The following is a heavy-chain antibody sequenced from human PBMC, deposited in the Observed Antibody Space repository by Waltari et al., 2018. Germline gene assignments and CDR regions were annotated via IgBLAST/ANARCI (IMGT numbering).Heavy chain of an antibody. CDR1: GGSISSGAYY. D-gene: IGHD5-12*01. Sequence: QVQLQESGPGLVKPSQTLSLTCTVSGGSISSGAYYWSWIRQPPGKGLEWIGYIYYSGSTYYNPSLKSRVTISVDTSKNQFSLKLSSVTAADTAVYYCARRTIVATTYYYYYGMDVWGQGTTVTVSS. J-gene: IGHJ6*02. CDR3: ARRTIVATTYYYYYGMDV. CDR2: IYYSGST. V-gene: IGHV4-30-4*08.